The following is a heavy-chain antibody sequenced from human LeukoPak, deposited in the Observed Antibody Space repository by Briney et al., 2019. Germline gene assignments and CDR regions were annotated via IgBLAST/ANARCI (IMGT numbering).Heavy chain of an antibody. V-gene: IGHV3-21*01. Sequence: GGSLRLSCAASGFTFSSYSMNWVRQAPGKGLEWVSSISSSSSYIYYADSVKGRFTISRDNAKNSLYLQMNSLRAEDTAVYYCAKDLGYDSSGYFDYWGQGTLVTVSS. CDR2: ISSSSSYI. CDR3: AKDLGYDSSGYFDY. CDR1: GFTFSSYS. J-gene: IGHJ4*02. D-gene: IGHD3-22*01.